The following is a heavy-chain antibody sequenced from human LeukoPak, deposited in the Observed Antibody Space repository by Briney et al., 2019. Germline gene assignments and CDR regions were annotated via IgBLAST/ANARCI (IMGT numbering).Heavy chain of an antibody. CDR2: IYSGGST. V-gene: IGHV3-53*01. J-gene: IGHJ6*02. D-gene: IGHD6-13*01. CDR3: ARDTGIGIAAAGTYYYYYGMEV. Sequence: GGSLRLSCAASGFTVSSNYMSWVRQAPGKGLEWVSVIYSGGSTYYADSVKGRFTISRDNSKNTLYLQMNSLRAEDTAVYYCARDTGIGIAAAGTYYYYYGMEVWGQGTTVTVSS. CDR1: GFTVSSNY.